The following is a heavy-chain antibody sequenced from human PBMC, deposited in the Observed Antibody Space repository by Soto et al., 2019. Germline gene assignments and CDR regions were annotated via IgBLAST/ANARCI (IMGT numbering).Heavy chain of an antibody. J-gene: IGHJ4*02. V-gene: IGHV3-73*01. CDR3: TRSLATMIVKLQGYYFDY. CDR2: IRSKANSYAT. CDR1: GFTFSGSA. D-gene: IGHD3-22*01. Sequence: PGGSLRLSCAASGFTFSGSAMHWVRQASGKGLEWVGRIRSKANSYATAYAASVKGRFTISRDDSKNTAYLQMNSLKTEDTAVYYCTRSLATMIVKLQGYYFDYWGQGTLVTVSS.